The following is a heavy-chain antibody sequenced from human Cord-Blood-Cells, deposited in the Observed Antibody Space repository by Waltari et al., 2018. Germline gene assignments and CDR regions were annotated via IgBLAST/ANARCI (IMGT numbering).Heavy chain of an antibody. CDR3: ARYHLRTHDAFDI. CDR1: GYSISSGYY. CDR2: IYHSGST. V-gene: IGHV4-38-2*01. Sequence: QVQLQESGPGLVKPSETLSLTCAVSGYSISSGYYWGWIRQPPGKGLEWIGSIYHSGSTYYTPSLKSRVTISVDTSKNQFSRKLGSVTAAATAVYYCARYHLRTHDAFDIWGQGTMVTVSS. D-gene: IGHD2-2*01. J-gene: IGHJ3*02.